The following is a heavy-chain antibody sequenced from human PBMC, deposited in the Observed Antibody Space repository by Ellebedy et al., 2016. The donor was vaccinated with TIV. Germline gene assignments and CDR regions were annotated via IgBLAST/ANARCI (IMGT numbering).Heavy chain of an antibody. CDR1: GYTFTSYG. V-gene: IGHV1-18*04. J-gene: IGHJ3*02. CDR3: AREAGDMGAFDM. CDR2: ISAYNGHT. Sequence: AASVKVSCKASGYTFTSYGFSWVRQAPGQGLEWMGWISAYNGHTNYAQKLQGRVTLTTDTSTSTAYMELRSLRSDDTAVYYCAREAGDMGAFDMWGQGTMVTVSS. D-gene: IGHD7-27*01.